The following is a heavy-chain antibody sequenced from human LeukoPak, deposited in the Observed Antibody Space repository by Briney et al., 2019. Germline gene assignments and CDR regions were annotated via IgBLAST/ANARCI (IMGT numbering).Heavy chain of an antibody. CDR1: GYSFTSYW. CDR2: IYPGDSDT. CDR3: ARLDRLPDKDGYNNPLDY. D-gene: IGHD5-24*01. V-gene: IGHV5-51*01. J-gene: IGHJ4*02. Sequence: GESLKISCKGSGYSFTSYWIGWVRQMPGKGLEWMGIIYPGDSDTRYSPSFQGQVTISADKSTSTAYLQWSSLKASDTAMYYCARLDRLPDKDGYNNPLDYWGQGTLVTISS.